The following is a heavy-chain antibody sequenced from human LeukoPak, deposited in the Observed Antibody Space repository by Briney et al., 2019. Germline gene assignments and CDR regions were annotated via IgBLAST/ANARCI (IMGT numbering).Heavy chain of an antibody. CDR1: GGSFSGYY. D-gene: IGHD7-27*01. V-gene: IGHV4-34*01. CDR2: INHSGST. Sequence: SETLSLTCAVYGGSFSGYYWSWIRQPPGKGLEWIGEINHSGSTNYNPSLKSRVTISVDTSKNQFSLKLSSVTAADTAVYFCARLGQPNAFDIWGQGTMVTVSS. CDR3: ARLGQPNAFDI. J-gene: IGHJ3*02.